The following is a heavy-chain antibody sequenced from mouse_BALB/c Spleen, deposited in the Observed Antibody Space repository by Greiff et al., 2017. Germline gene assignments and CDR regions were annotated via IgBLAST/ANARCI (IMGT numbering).Heavy chain of an antibody. CDR3: ARGELLTDY. CDR2: INPYNGAT. CDR1: GYSFTGYY. Sequence: VQLKQSGPELVKPGASVKISCKASGYSFTGYYMHWVKQSHVKSLEWIGRINPYNGATSYNQNFKDKASLTVDKSSSTAYMELHSLTSEDSAVYYCARGELLTDYWGQGTTLTVSS. J-gene: IGHJ2*01. V-gene: IGHV1-31*01.